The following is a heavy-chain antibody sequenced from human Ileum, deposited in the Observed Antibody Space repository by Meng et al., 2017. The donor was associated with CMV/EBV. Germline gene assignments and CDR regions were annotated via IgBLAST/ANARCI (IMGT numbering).Heavy chain of an antibody. V-gene: IGHV4-39*07. CDR1: GCSIKISDYH. CDR3: ARDWGVVYFDY. J-gene: IGHJ4*02. Sequence: ELQESGQGLVKPSETLYLRSTVLGCSIKISDYHWAWSRQAPGKGLEGIGSIPYRGITYYSPSLKGPVNISLDTSKSPFSLKLSSVDGADKAVYYCARDWGVVYFDYWGQGNLVTVSS. D-gene: IGHD2-2*01. CDR2: IPYRGIT.